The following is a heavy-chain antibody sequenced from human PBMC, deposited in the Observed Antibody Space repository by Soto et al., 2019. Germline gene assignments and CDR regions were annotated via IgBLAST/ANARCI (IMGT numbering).Heavy chain of an antibody. CDR1: GGSISSSSYY. J-gene: IGHJ4*02. Sequence: SETLSLTCTVSGGSISSSSYYWGWIRQPPGKGLEWIGSIYYSGSTYYNPSLKSRVTISVDTSKNQFSLKLSSVTAADTAVYYCARPRGMRFGELSFDYWGQGTLVTVSS. CDR2: IYYSGST. D-gene: IGHD3-10*01. CDR3: ARPRGMRFGELSFDY. V-gene: IGHV4-39*01.